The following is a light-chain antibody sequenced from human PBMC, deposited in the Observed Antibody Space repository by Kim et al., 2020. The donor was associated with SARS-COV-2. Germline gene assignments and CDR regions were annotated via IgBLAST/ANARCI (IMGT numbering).Light chain of an antibody. CDR2: DAS. V-gene: IGKV3-11*01. CDR1: QSVANY. Sequence: LSPGERATRSCRASQSVANYCAWYQQKPGQAPRLLIYDASNRATGVPTRFSGSGSGTDFTLTISSLEAEDFAVYYCQQRSNWPFTFGGGTKVDIK. CDR3: QQRSNWPFT. J-gene: IGKJ4*01.